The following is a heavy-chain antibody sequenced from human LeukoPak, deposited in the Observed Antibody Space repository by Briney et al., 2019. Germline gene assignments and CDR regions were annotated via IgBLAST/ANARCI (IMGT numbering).Heavy chain of an antibody. V-gene: IGHV3-30*02. J-gene: IGHJ1*01. CDR3: AKDSSYYYDSSGYSFQH. CDR1: GFTFSSYG. Sequence: HPGGSLRLSCTASGFTFSSYGMHWVRQAPGKGLEWVTFIRYDGSNKYYVDSVKGRFTISRDNSKNTLYLQMNSLRAEDTAVYYCAKDSSYYYDSSGYSFQHWGQGTLVTVSS. CDR2: IRYDGSNK. D-gene: IGHD3-22*01.